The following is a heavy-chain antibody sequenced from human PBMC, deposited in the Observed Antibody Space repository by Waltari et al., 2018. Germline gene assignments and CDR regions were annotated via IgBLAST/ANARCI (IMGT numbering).Heavy chain of an antibody. D-gene: IGHD5-12*01. CDR2: IYYSGST. CDR3: AREKGGYDLGDYDGTLDY. CDR1: GGSISSYY. V-gene: IGHV4-59*01. Sequence: QVQLQESGPGLVKPSETLSLTCTVSGGSISSYYCSWIRQPPGKGREWIGYIYYSGSTNYNPSLKSRVTISVDTSKNQFSLKLSSVTAADTAVYYCAREKGGYDLGDYDGTLDYWGQGTLVTVSS. J-gene: IGHJ4*01.